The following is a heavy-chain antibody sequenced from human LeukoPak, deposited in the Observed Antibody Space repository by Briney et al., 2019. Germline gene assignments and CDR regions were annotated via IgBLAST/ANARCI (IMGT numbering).Heavy chain of an antibody. D-gene: IGHD3-10*01. J-gene: IGHJ5*02. CDR3: ARHSGSGSLSRPFDP. CDR2: VYYTGST. Sequence: SETLSLTCTVSGNSVTSGGFYWAWLRQPPGKGLEWIATVYYTGSTYYSPSLKSQVTISIDTSKNQFSLELRSVVAPDTAVYYCARHSGSGSLSRPFDPWGQGTLVTVSS. CDR1: GNSVTSGGFY. V-gene: IGHV4-39*01.